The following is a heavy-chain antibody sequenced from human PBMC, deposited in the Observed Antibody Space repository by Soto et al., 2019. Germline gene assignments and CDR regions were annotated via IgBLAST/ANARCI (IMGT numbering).Heavy chain of an antibody. Sequence: GGSLRLSCVASGFPFSNYAMTWVRQAPGKGLEWVSALSGSGVSTYYADSVMGRFTISRDNSKNTVYLQMNSLRAEDTAVYYCARGRGSTGYLGGEHYFDYWGQGTLVTVSS. CDR2: LSGSGVST. V-gene: IGHV3-23*01. D-gene: IGHD2-2*01. CDR1: GFPFSNYA. CDR3: ARGRGSTGYLGGEHYFDY. J-gene: IGHJ4*02.